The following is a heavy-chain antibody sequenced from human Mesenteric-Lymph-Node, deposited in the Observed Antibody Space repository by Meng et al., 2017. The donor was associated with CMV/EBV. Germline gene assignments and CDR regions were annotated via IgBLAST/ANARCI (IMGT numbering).Heavy chain of an antibody. Sequence: FPSYAMHWVRPAPGQRLEWMGWINAGNGNTKYSQKFQGRVTITRDTSASTAYMELSSLRSEDTAVYYCARGRPITMVRGAGLNWFDPWGQGTLVTVSS. CDR2: INAGNGNT. J-gene: IGHJ5*02. V-gene: IGHV1-3*01. CDR3: ARGRPITMVRGAGLNWFDP. CDR1: FPSYA. D-gene: IGHD3-10*01.